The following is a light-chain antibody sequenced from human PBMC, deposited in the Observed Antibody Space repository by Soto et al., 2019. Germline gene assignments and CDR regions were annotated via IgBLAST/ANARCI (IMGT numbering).Light chain of an antibody. V-gene: IGLV2-23*01. CDR1: SSDVGSYKV. Sequence: QSALTQPASVSGSPGQSITISCTGTSSDVGSYKVVSWYQQHPGKAPKLIIYGGTERPSGVSNRFSGSKSGNTASLTISGLQAEDVADYYCSSYPGTGTIFGGGTKLTVL. CDR3: SSYPGTGTI. J-gene: IGLJ2*01. CDR2: GGT.